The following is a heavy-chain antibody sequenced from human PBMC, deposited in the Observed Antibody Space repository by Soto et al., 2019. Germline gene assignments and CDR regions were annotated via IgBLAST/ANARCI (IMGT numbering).Heavy chain of an antibody. J-gene: IGHJ6*02. Sequence: EVQLVESGGGLVQPGRSLRLSCAASEFTFDDYAMHWVRQAPGKGLEWVSGISWNSDNIGYADSVKGRFTISRDNVKNSLYLQMSSLRAEDTALYYCAKDRSSILHYGMDVWGQGTTVTVSS. V-gene: IGHV3-9*01. CDR1: EFTFDDYA. CDR3: AKDRSSILHYGMDV. CDR2: ISWNSDNI. D-gene: IGHD3-9*01.